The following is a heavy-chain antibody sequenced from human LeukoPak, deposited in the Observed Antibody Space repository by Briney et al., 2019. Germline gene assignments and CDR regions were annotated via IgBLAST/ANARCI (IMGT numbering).Heavy chain of an antibody. J-gene: IGHJ4*02. Sequence: GGSLRLSCAASGFTFPIYAMGWVRPAAGKGLECVSSISARGDNTFYADSVRGRFTVSRGNSKNTLSLQLHSLRAEDTAIYYCAKGGSVGTTTYFDYWGQGTLVTVSS. CDR3: AKGGSVGTTTYFDY. D-gene: IGHD1/OR15-1a*01. V-gene: IGHV3-23*01. CDR1: GFTFPIYA. CDR2: ISARGDNT.